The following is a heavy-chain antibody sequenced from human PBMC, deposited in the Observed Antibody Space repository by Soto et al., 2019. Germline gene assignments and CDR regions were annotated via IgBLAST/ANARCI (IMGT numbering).Heavy chain of an antibody. D-gene: IGHD4-4*01. V-gene: IGHV4-4*02. CDR2: IFYSGST. Sequence: SETLCLTCAVSGGSISSSSNLWTWVRQPPGKGLEWIGDIFYSGSTNYNPSLRGRVTISVDKSGNQFSLKLSSVAAADTTVYFCASIGNTVTRFDYWGKGTLVT. CDR1: GGSISSSSNL. J-gene: IGHJ4*02. CDR3: ASIGNTVTRFDY.